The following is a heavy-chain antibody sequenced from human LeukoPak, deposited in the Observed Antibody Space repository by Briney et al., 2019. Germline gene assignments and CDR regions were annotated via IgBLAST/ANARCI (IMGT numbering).Heavy chain of an antibody. Sequence: PSEPLSLTCRFIGGSVTGHSWTWIRQSPGKGLEWVGDIDYSGNTKENPSLKSRVSFSLDVPKTQFSLRLTSVTAADTAVYFCATLYCARAGCRNWNLDVWGTGTIVTVSS. CDR2: IDYSGNT. V-gene: IGHV4-59*02. CDR3: ATLYCARAGCRNWNLDV. D-gene: IGHD2-21*01. CDR1: GGSVTGHS. J-gene: IGHJ6*04.